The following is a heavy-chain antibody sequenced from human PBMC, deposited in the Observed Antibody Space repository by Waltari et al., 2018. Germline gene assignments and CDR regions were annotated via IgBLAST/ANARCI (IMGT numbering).Heavy chain of an antibody. D-gene: IGHD6-13*01. J-gene: IGHJ4*02. V-gene: IGHV3-74*01. Sequence: EVQLVESGGGLVQPGGSLRLSCAACGFTFSSYWTHWVRHAPGKGLVWVSRINSDGSSTSYADSVKGRFTISRDNAKNTLYLQMNSLRAEDTAVYYCARDLGYSSSWYGFDYWGQGTLVTVSS. CDR2: INSDGSST. CDR1: GFTFSSYW. CDR3: ARDLGYSSSWYGFDY.